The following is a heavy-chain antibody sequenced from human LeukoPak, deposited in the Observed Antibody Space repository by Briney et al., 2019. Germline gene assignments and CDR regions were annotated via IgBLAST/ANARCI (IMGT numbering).Heavy chain of an antibody. Sequence: GGSLRLSCAASGFNFSKYIMTWVRQAPGKGLEWVSAISGSGGSTYYADSVKGRFAISRDNSKNTLYLQMNSLRAEDTAVYYCAKEGGIAAARTFDYWGQGTLVTVSS. J-gene: IGHJ4*02. D-gene: IGHD6-13*01. V-gene: IGHV3-23*01. CDR3: AKEGGIAAARTFDY. CDR2: ISGSGGST. CDR1: GFNFSKYI.